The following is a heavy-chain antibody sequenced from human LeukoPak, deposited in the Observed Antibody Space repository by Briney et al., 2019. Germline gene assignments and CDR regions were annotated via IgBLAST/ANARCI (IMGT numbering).Heavy chain of an antibody. Sequence: GGSLRLSCAASGFTFSSYAMHWVRQAPGKGLEWVAVISYDGSNKYYADSVKGRFTISRDNSKNTLYLQMNSLRAEDTAVYYVWGAAPPPHLVYWGQGTLVTVSS. D-gene: IGHD3-10*02. V-gene: IGHV3-30*04. CDR2: ISYDGSNK. CDR1: GFTFSSYA. CDR3: WGAAPPPHLVY. J-gene: IGHJ4*02.